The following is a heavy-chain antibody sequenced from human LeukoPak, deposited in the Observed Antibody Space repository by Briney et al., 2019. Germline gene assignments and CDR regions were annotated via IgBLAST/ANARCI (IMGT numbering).Heavy chain of an antibody. CDR3: AKDLFRIAARPGDGWFDP. CDR2: ISGSGGST. D-gene: IGHD6-6*01. CDR1: GFTFSSYA. J-gene: IGHJ5*02. V-gene: IGHV3-23*01. Sequence: GGSLRLSCAASGFTFSSYAMSWVRQAPGKGLDWVSAISGSGGSTYYADSVKGRFTISRDNSKNTLYLQMNSLRAEDTAVYYCAKDLFRIAARPGDGWFDPWGQGTLVTVSS.